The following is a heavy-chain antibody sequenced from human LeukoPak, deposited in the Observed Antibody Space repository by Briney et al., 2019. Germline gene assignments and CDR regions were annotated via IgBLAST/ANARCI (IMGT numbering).Heavy chain of an antibody. J-gene: IGHJ4*02. CDR3: AKDNYYDSSGYCDY. CDR2: ISWNSGSI. D-gene: IGHD3-22*01. Sequence: GGSLRLSCAASGFTFDDYATHWVRQAPGKGLEWVSGISWNSGSIGYADSVKGRFTISRDGAKNSLYLQMNSLRPEDTALYYCAKDNYYDSSGYCDYWGQGTLVTVSS. V-gene: IGHV3-9*01. CDR1: GFTFDDYA.